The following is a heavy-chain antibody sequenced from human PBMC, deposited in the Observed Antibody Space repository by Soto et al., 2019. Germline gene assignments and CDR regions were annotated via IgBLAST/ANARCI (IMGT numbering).Heavy chain of an antibody. Sequence: QVQLQESGPGLVKPSQTLSLTCTVSGGSISSGGYYWSWIRQHPGKGLEWIGYIYYSGSAYYNPSLKSRVTISVDTSXXQXXXXLXXXXXXXXXXYXXXXDAGGWXQLLSPWFDPWGQGTLVTVSS. CDR1: GGSISSGGYY. CDR2: IYYSGSA. CDR3: XXXDAGGWXQLLSPWFDP. D-gene: IGHD2-2*01. V-gene: IGHV4-31*03. J-gene: IGHJ5*02.